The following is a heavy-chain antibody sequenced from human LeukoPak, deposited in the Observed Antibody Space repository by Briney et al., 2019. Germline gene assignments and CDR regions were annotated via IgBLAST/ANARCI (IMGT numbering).Heavy chain of an antibody. Sequence: PGASVKVSCKASGYTFTSYDINWVRQATGQGLEWMGGIIPIFGTANYAQKFQGRVTITADESTSTAYMELSSLRSEDTAVYYCARDLFRPRPGGGYYFDYWGQGTLVTVSS. CDR3: ARDLFRPRPGGGYYFDY. D-gene: IGHD1-14*01. CDR1: GYTFTSYD. CDR2: IIPIFGTA. V-gene: IGHV1-69*13. J-gene: IGHJ4*02.